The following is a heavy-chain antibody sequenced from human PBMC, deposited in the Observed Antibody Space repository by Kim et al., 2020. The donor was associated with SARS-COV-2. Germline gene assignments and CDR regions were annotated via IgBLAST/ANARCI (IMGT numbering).Heavy chain of an antibody. CDR1: GFTFSDYY. D-gene: IGHD5-18*01. Sequence: GGSLRLSCAASGFTFSDYYMSWIRQAPGKGLEWVSYISSSSSYTNYADSVKGRFTISRDNAKNSLYLQMNSLRAEDTAVYYCARRGQRGYSDYFDYWGQGTLVTVSS. CDR2: ISSSSSYT. V-gene: IGHV3-11*03. CDR3: ARRGQRGYSDYFDY. J-gene: IGHJ4*02.